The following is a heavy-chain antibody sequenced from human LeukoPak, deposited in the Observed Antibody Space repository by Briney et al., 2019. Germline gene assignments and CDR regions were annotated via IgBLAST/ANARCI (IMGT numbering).Heavy chain of an antibody. CDR2: IYSSGST. D-gene: IGHD3-10*01. J-gene: IGHJ4*02. CDR3: ARGNYYGSGSYPYYFDY. Sequence: SETLSLTCTVSGGSISSYYWSWLRRSPGKGLECIGYIYSSGSTSSDPSLKSRLTMSVDTSKKQFSLKLSSVTAADTAVYYCARGNYYGSGSYPYYFDYWGQGTLVTVSS. CDR1: GGSISSYY. V-gene: IGHV4-4*09.